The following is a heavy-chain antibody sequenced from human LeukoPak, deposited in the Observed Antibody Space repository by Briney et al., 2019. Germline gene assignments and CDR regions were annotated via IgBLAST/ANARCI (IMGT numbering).Heavy chain of an antibody. CDR1: GFTFSSYP. V-gene: IGHV3-64D*06. CDR3: ARGDFWSGYYTGLY. CDR2: ISSNAGST. Sequence: PGGSLRLSCSASGFTFSSYPMHWVRQAPGKGLQYVSAISSNAGSTYYADSVKGRFTISRDNSKSTLYLQMSSLRAEDTAVHYCARGDFWSGYYTGLYWGQGTLVTVSS. D-gene: IGHD3-3*01. J-gene: IGHJ4*02.